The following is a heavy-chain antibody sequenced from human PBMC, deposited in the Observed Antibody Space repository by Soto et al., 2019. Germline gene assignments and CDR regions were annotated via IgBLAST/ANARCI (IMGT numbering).Heavy chain of an antibody. CDR2: IRGSGSST. Sequence: XGSLRLSCAASGFTXSSYAMSWVRQAPGKGLEWVSGIRGSGSSTYYADSVKGRFIISRDKSKNTLYLKMSSLRAEDRAVYFCAKDLGPEVGVFDIWGLGTMVTVSS. CDR3: AKDLGPEVGVFDI. CDR1: GFTXSSYA. J-gene: IGHJ3*02. V-gene: IGHV3-23*01. D-gene: IGHD2-8*01.